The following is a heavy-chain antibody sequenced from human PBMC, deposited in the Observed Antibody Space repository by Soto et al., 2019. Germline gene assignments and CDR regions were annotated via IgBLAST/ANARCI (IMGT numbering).Heavy chain of an antibody. CDR2: ISSSSSTI. V-gene: IGHV3-48*02. Sequence: PGGSLRLSCAASGFTFSSYSMNWVRQAPGKGLEWVSYISSSSSTIYYADSVKGRFTISRDNAKNSLYLQMNSLRDEDTAVYYCARDVLDVGSSGFDYWGQGTLVTVSS. J-gene: IGHJ4*02. D-gene: IGHD3-22*01. CDR3: ARDVLDVGSSGFDY. CDR1: GFTFSSYS.